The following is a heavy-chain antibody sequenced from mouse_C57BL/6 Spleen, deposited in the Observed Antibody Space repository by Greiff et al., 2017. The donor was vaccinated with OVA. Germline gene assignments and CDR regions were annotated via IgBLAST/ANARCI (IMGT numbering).Heavy chain of an antibody. CDR1: GYTFTDYY. V-gene: IGHV1-26*01. D-gene: IGHD2-10*01. CDR3: ASYPSFAY. Sequence: VQLQQSGPELVKPRASVKISCKASGYTFTDYYMNWVKQSLGKSLEWIGDINPNNGGTSYNQKFKGKATLTVDKSSSTAYMELRSLTSEDSAVYYCASYPSFAYWGQGTLVTVSA. CDR2: INPNNGGT. J-gene: IGHJ3*01.